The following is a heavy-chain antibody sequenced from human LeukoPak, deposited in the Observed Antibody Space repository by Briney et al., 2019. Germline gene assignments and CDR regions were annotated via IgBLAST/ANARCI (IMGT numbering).Heavy chain of an antibody. Sequence: SETLSLTCTVSGGSISSGSYFWAWIRQPPGKGLEWIGSTYYRGTTHYNPSLNSRVTISVDTSKNQFSLRLSSLSAADTAVYYCAREEAGGKNGWSDWGQGTLVTVSS. D-gene: IGHD6-19*01. CDR1: GGSISSGSYF. CDR2: TYYRGTT. CDR3: AREEAGGKNGWSD. J-gene: IGHJ4*02. V-gene: IGHV4-39*02.